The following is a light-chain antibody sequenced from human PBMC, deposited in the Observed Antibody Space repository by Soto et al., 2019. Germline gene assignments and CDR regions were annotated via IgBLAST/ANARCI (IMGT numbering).Light chain of an antibody. CDR3: SSYTSSSTLVV. CDR2: DVS. Sequence: QSALTQPASVSGSPGQSITISCTGTRSDVGGYNYVSWYQQHPGKAPKLMIYDVSNRPSGVSNRFSGSKSGNTASLTISGLQAEDEADYSCSSYTSSSTLVVFGGGTKVTVL. J-gene: IGLJ2*01. CDR1: RSDVGGYNY. V-gene: IGLV2-14*01.